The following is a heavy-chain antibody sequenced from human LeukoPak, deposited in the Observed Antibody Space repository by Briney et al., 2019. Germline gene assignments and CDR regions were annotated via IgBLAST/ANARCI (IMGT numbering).Heavy chain of an antibody. D-gene: IGHD3-10*01. V-gene: IGHV5-51*01. Sequence: GESLKISCKGSGHSFTSYWIGWVRQMPGKGLEWMGIIYPGDSDTRYSPSFQGQVTISADKSISTAYLQWSSLKASDTAMCYCARLPRLLWFGELDYWGQGTLVTVSS. CDR2: IYPGDSDT. CDR3: ARLPRLLWFGELDY. J-gene: IGHJ4*02. CDR1: GHSFTSYW.